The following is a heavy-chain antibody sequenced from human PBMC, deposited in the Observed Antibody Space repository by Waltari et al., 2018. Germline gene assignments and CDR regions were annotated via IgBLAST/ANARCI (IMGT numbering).Heavy chain of an antibody. CDR3: ARERLVHYYYYMDV. CDR2: SSSSSSYI. J-gene: IGHJ6*03. V-gene: IGHV3-21*03. CDR1: GFTFSSYS. Sequence: EVQLVESGGGLVKPGGSLRLSCAASGFTFSSYSMNWVRPAPGKGLEWVSSSSSSSSYIYYADSVKGRFTISRDNAKNSLYLQMNSLRAEDTAVYYCARERLVHYYYYMDVWGKGTTVTVSS. D-gene: IGHD6-6*01.